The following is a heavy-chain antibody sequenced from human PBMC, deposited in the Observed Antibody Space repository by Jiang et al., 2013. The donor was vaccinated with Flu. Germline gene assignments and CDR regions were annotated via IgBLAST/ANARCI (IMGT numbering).Heavy chain of an antibody. V-gene: IGHV4-34*01. D-gene: IGHD3-10*01. CDR1: GGSFSGYY. J-gene: IGHJ6*02. CDR2: INHSGST. CDR3: ARGKLLWFGELLSGVYGMDV. Sequence: LLKPSETLSLTCAVYGGSFSGYYWSWIRQPPGKGLEWIGEINHSGSTNYNPSLKSRVTISVDTSKNQFSLKLSSVTAADTAVYYCARGKLLWFGELLSGVYGMDVWGQGTTVTVSS.